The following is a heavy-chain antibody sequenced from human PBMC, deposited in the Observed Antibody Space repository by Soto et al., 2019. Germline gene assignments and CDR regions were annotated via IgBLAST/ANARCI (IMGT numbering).Heavy chain of an antibody. CDR1: GYTFTSYG. D-gene: IGHD1-20*01. Sequence: ASVKVSCKASGYTFTSYGISWVRQAPGQGLKWMVWISAYIVNTNYAQKRYGRDSMTAETSMSTVYMELRSLRPYDRAVYYHVRVGITGTSPYYYGMDDWDRRTTVTVSS. CDR3: VRVGITGTSPYYYGMDD. J-gene: IGHJ6*02. CDR2: ISAYIVNT. V-gene: IGHV1-18*01.